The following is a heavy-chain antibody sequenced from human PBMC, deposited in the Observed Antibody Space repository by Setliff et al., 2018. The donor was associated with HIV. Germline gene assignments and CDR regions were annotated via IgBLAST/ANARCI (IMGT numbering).Heavy chain of an antibody. CDR1: GYSFTSYW. Sequence: PGESLKISCKGSGYSFTSYWIGWVRQMPGKGLEWMGIIYPGDSDTRYSPSFQDRVTISADKSISTAYLQWSSLKASDTAMYYCARRMWQQDSKFMYYFDYWGQGTLVTVSS. CDR3: ARRMWQQDSKFMYYFDY. D-gene: IGHD6-13*01. V-gene: IGHV5-51*01. J-gene: IGHJ4*02. CDR2: IYPGDSDT.